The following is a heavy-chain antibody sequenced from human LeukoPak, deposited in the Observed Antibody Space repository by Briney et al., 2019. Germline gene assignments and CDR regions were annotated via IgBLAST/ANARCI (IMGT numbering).Heavy chain of an antibody. V-gene: IGHV3-48*03. Sequence: GGSLRLSCAASGFSFSVYEMHWVRQAPGKGLEWISDISSSGTTTYYADSVKGRFTISRDNAKNSLYLQMNSLRAEDTAVYYCTNLTVASNFDYWGQGTLVTVSS. CDR2: ISSSGTTT. D-gene: IGHD6-19*01. CDR3: TNLTVASNFDY. CDR1: GFSFSVYE. J-gene: IGHJ4*02.